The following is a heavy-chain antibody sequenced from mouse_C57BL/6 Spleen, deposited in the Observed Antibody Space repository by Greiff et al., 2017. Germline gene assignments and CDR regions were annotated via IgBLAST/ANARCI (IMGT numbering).Heavy chain of an antibody. J-gene: IGHJ4*01. D-gene: IGHD1-3*01. V-gene: IGHV1-15*01. CDR1: GYTFTDYE. Sequence: QVQLQQSGAELVRPGASVTLSCKASGYTFTDYEMHWVKQTPVHGLEWIGAIDPETGGTAYNQKFKGKAILTADKSSSTAYMELRSLTPEDSAVYYCTRWDNFPGMDYWGQGTSVTVSS. CDR2: IDPETGGT. CDR3: TRWDNFPGMDY.